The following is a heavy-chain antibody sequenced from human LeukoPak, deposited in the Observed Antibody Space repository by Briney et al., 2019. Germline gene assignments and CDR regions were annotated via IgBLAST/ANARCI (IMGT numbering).Heavy chain of an antibody. V-gene: IGHV3-30*02. CDR1: GFTFSRYG. CDR2: IRYDGTNK. J-gene: IGHJ4*02. D-gene: IGHD3-9*01. Sequence: GGSLRLSCAASGFTFSRYGMHWVRQAPGKGLEWVAFIRYDGTNKEYADSVKGRFTISRDNSKNTVYLLMNSLRAEDTAVYYCAKDHRYYDILTPYYFDYWGQGTLVTVSS. CDR3: AKDHRYYDILTPYYFDY.